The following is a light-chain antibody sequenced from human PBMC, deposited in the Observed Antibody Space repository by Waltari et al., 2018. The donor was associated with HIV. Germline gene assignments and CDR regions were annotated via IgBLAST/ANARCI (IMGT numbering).Light chain of an antibody. J-gene: IGLJ2*01. CDR3: LLYYGGAQPYVV. Sequence: QTVVTQEPSLTVSPGGTVTLTCASSTGAVTSGYYPNWFQQKPGQAPRALIYSTNNTHSWPPARCSGSLLGGKPALTLSGVQPEDEAEYYCLLYYGGAQPYVVFGGGTKLTVL. CDR1: TGAVTSGYY. V-gene: IGLV7-43*01. CDR2: STN.